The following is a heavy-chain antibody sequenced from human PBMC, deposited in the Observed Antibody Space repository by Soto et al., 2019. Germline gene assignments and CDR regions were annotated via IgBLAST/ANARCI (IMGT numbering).Heavy chain of an antibody. D-gene: IGHD1-7*01. V-gene: IGHV4-31*03. Sequence: QVQLQESGPGLVKPSQTLSLTCTVSGGSISSGGYYWSRIRQHPGKGLEWIGYIYYSGSTYYNPSLKSRVTISVDTSKNQFSLKLSSVTAADTAVYYCARGTTMGHNWNYYYWGQGTLVTVSS. CDR2: IYYSGST. J-gene: IGHJ4*02. CDR1: GGSISSGGYY. CDR3: ARGTTMGHNWNYYY.